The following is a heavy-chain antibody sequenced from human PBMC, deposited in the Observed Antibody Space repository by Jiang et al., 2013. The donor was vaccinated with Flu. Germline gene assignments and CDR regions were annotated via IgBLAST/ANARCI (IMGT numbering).Heavy chain of an antibody. Sequence: GAEVKKPGASVKVSCKASGYTFTSFDINWVRQATGQGPEWMGWMNPNSGNTGYTQKFQGRVTMTRNTSISTAYMELSSLRSEDTAVYYCAMRPGIVASWGQGTLVTVSS. CDR1: GYTFTSFD. D-gene: IGHD6-13*01. CDR2: MNPNSGNT. J-gene: IGHJ5*02. CDR3: AMRPGIVAS. V-gene: IGHV1-8*01.